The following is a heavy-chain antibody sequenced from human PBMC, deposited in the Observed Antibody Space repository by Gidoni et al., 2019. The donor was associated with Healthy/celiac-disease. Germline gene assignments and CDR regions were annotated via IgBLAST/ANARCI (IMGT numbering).Heavy chain of an antibody. Sequence: FTISSDNSKNTLYLQMNSLRAEDTAVYYCARDTTVTTFDYWGQGTLVTVSS. J-gene: IGHJ4*02. D-gene: IGHD4-4*01. V-gene: IGHV3-30*07. CDR3: ARDTTVTTFDY.